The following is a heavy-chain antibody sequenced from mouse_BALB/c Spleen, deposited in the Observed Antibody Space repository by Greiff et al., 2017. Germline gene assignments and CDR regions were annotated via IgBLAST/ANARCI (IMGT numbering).Heavy chain of an antibody. D-gene: IGHD2-4*01. CDR2: ISSGGST. CDR1: GFTFSSYA. J-gene: IGHJ4*01. Sequence: EVKLMESGGGLVKPGGSLKLSCAASGFTFSSYAMSWVRQTPEKRLEWVASISSGGSTYYPDSVKGRFTISRDNARNILYLQMSSLRSEDTAMYYCARPMITTGPYYAMDYWGQGTSVTVSS. CDR3: ARPMITTGPYYAMDY. V-gene: IGHV5-6-5*01.